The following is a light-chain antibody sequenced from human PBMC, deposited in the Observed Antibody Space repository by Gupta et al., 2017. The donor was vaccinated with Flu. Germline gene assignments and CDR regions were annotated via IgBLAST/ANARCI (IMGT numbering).Light chain of an antibody. Sequence: QSALTQPPSASGSPGQSVTISCTGTNRDVGGYNLVSWYQQHPGKAPKLMIYEVSKRPSGVPDRFSGSKSGNTASLTVSGLQAEDEADYYCSSYTGSSNFDVFGTGTKVTVL. J-gene: IGLJ1*01. CDR1: NRDVGGYNL. V-gene: IGLV2-8*01. CDR2: EVS. CDR3: SSYTGSSNFDV.